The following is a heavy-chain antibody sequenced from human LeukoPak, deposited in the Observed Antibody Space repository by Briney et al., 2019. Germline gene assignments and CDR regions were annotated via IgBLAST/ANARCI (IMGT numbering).Heavy chain of an antibody. CDR2: IGSSGSTI. CDR3: ARALWLGEGFFDY. CDR1: GFIFSDYY. V-gene: IGHV3-11*04. Sequence: GGSLRLSCAASGFIFSDYYMTWIRQAPGKGLEWLSHIGSSGSTIYYADSMKGRFTISRDNTKKSLYLQMNSLRAEDTAVYYCARALWLGEGFFDYWGQGTPVTVSS. J-gene: IGHJ4*02. D-gene: IGHD3-10*01.